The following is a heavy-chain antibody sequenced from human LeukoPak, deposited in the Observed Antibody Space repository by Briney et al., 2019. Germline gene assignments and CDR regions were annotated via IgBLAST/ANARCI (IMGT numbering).Heavy chain of an antibody. Sequence: PSETLSLTCTVSGGSISSSSYYWGWIRQPPEKGLEWIGTIYYSGSTYYNPSLKSRVTISVDTSKNQFSLKLSSVTAADTAVYYCARSFGVGMEGYYMDVWGKGTTVTVSS. D-gene: IGHD3-3*01. CDR3: ARSFGVGMEGYYMDV. CDR1: GGSISSSSYY. J-gene: IGHJ6*03. V-gene: IGHV4-39*01. CDR2: IYYSGST.